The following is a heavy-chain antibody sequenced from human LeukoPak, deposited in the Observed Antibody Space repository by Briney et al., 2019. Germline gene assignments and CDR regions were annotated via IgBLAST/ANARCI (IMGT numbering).Heavy chain of an antibody. V-gene: IGHV3-21*01. CDR2: ISSSSGYI. J-gene: IGHJ3*02. CDR1: GFTFSSYS. CDR3: ARDRDIFCSSTSCHDAFDI. Sequence: PGGSLRLSCAASGFTFSSYSMNWVRQAPGKGLEWVSSISSSSGYIYYADSVKGRFTISRDNAKNSLYLQMNSLRAEDTAVYYCARDRDIFCSSTSCHDAFDIWGQGTMVTVSS. D-gene: IGHD2-2*01.